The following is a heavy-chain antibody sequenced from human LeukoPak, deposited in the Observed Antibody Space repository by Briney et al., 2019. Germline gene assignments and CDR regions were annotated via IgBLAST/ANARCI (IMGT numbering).Heavy chain of an antibody. CDR1: GVIVRSNY. J-gene: IGHJ4*02. CDR2: LYHGGST. V-gene: IGHV3-66*01. Sequence: GGSLRLSCVGSGVIVRSNYMTWVRQAPGKGLEWVSILYHGGSTYYADSVKGRFSISRDTSKNTLYLQMNSLRVEDTAVYYCATRRFGELTYWGQGTLVTVSS. CDR3: ATRRFGELTY. D-gene: IGHD3-10*01.